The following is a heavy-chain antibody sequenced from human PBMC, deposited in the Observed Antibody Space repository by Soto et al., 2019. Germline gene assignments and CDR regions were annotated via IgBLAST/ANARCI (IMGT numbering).Heavy chain of an antibody. CDR2: ISSSSSTI. V-gene: IGHV3-48*02. CDR1: GFTFSSYS. CDR3: ARNDLRHVDV. D-gene: IGHD4-17*01. Sequence: EVQLVESGGGLVQPGGSLRLSCAASGFTFSSYSMNWVRQAPGKGLEWVSYISSSSSTIYYADSVKGRFTISRDNAKNPLYLQMNRLRDEDTAVYYCARNDLRHVDVWGQGTTVTVS. J-gene: IGHJ6*02.